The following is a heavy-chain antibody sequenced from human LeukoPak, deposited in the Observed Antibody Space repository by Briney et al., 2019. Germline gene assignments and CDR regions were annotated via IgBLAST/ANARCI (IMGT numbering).Heavy chain of an antibody. D-gene: IGHD3-9*01. J-gene: IGHJ5*02. CDR1: GYTFTVYY. V-gene: IGHV1-2*02. CDR3: ARVYCDILTGYSYHIWFDP. CDR2: INPNSGGT. Sequence: ASVKVSFKASGYTFTVYYMHWVRQAHGQGLEWMGWINPNSGGTNYAQKFQCRVTMTRDTSISTAYMELSRLRSDDTAVYYCARVYCDILTGYSYHIWFDPWGQGTLVTVSS.